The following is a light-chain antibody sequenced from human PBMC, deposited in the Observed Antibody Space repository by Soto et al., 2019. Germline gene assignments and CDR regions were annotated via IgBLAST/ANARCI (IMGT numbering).Light chain of an antibody. V-gene: IGKV3-20*01. CDR1: QSVSSSY. Sequence: EIVLTQSPGTLSLSPGERATLSCRASQSVSSSYVAWYQQNRGQAPRLLIYGASSRAPGIPARFGGSGSGTAFTVTISRLELEELAVYYCEQYGSSRWTFGQGIKVEIK. CDR3: EQYGSSRWT. CDR2: GAS. J-gene: IGKJ1*01.